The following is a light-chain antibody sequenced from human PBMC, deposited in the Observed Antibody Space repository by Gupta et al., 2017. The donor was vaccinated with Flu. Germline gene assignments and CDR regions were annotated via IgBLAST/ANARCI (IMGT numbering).Light chain of an antibody. Sequence: QSALTPPASVSGSPGQPITIPCTGTSSDVGSYNLVSWYQQHPGKAPKLIIYEGSKRPSGVSNRFSGSKSGNTASLTISGLQAEDEADYYCCSYAGSSTWVFGGGTKLTVL. CDR2: EGS. J-gene: IGLJ3*02. CDR1: SSDVGSYNL. CDR3: CSYAGSSTWV. V-gene: IGLV2-23*01.